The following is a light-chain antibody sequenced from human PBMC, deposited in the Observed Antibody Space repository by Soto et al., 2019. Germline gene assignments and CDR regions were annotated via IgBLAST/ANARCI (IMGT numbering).Light chain of an antibody. J-gene: IGLJ2*01. V-gene: IGLV2-11*01. CDR2: DVT. CDR1: SSDVGTHGY. Sequence: QSALTQPPSASGSPGQSVTISCTGTSSDVGTHGYVSWYQQHAGKAPKLMIYDVTKRPSGVPDRFSGSKSGNTASLIISGLQAADEAEYYCCCCSYAGSSSFRVLFGGGTQLTVL. CDR3: CSYAGSSSFRVL.